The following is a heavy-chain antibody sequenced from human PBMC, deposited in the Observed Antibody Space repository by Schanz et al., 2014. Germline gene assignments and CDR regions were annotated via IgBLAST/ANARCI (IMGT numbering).Heavy chain of an antibody. CDR2: INPNSGGT. D-gene: IGHD3-9*01. V-gene: IGHV1-2*02. CDR3: AFDRDDAYDI. CDR1: GYTFTGHY. Sequence: QVQLVQSGAEVKKPGASVKVSCKASGYTFTGHYMHWVRQAPGQGLEWMGWINPNSGGTNYAQKFQGRVTVTRDTSTTTVYMDLSSLISEDTAVYYCAFDRDDAYDIWGQGTTVTVSS. J-gene: IGHJ3*02.